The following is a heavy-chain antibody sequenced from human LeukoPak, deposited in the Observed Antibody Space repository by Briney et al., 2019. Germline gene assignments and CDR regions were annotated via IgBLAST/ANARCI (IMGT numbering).Heavy chain of an antibody. D-gene: IGHD3-16*01. V-gene: IGHV1-2*02. CDR2: INPNSGGT. Sequence: ASVKVSCKASGYTFTGYYMHWVRQAPGQGLEWMGWINPNSGGTNYAQKFQGRVTMTRDTSISTAYMELSRLRSDDTAVYYCARDIVLGYYDYVWGSYAFDIWGQGTMVTVSS. J-gene: IGHJ3*02. CDR3: ARDIVLGYYDYVWGSYAFDI. CDR1: GYTFTGYY.